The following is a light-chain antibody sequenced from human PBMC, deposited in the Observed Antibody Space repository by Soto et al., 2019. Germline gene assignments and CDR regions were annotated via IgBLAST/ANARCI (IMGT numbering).Light chain of an antibody. CDR1: QSISSW. Sequence: DIPMTQSPSTLSASVGDRVTITCRASQSISSWLAWYQQKPGKAPKLLIYDASSLESGVPSRFSGSGSGTEFTLTISSLQTDDFATYYCQPYNSYPLTFGGGTKVDIK. J-gene: IGKJ4*01. V-gene: IGKV1-5*01. CDR2: DAS. CDR3: QPYNSYPLT.